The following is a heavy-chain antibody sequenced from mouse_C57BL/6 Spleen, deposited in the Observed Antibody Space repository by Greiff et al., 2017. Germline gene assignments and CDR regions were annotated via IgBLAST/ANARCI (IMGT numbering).Heavy chain of an antibody. V-gene: IGHV1-55*01. Sequence: QVQLKESGAELVRPGTSVKVSCKASGYTFTSYWITWVKQRPGQGLEWIGDISPGSGSTNYNEKFKSKATLTVDTSSSTAYMQLSSLTSEDSAVYYGAHYYGRSYGYFDVWGTGTTVTVSS. D-gene: IGHD1-1*01. CDR1: GYTFTSYW. CDR3: AHYYGRSYGYFDV. CDR2: ISPGSGST. J-gene: IGHJ1*03.